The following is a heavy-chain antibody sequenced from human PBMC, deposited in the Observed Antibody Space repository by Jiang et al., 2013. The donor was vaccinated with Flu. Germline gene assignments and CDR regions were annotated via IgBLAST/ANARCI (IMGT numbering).Heavy chain of an antibody. CDR2: INHSGST. CDR1: GGSFSGYY. D-gene: IGHD5-12*01. V-gene: IGHV4-34*01. Sequence: LLKPSETLSLTCAVYGGSFSGYYWSWIRQPPGKGLEWIGEINHSGSTNYNPSLKSRVTISVDTSKNQFSLKLSSVTAADTAVYYCARGHLAKWLRNQGGFDYWGQGTLVTVSS. CDR3: ARGHLAKWLRNQGGFDY. J-gene: IGHJ4*02.